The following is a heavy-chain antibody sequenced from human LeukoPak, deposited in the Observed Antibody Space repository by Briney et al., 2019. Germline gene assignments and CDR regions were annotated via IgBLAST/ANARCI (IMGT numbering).Heavy chain of an antibody. J-gene: IGHJ6*02. V-gene: IGHV3-30-3*01. CDR1: GFTFSSYA. Sequence: GGSLRLSCSASGFTFSSYAMHWVRQAPGKGLEWVAVISYDGSNKYYADSVKGRFTISRDNSKNTLYLQMNSLRAEDTAVYYCARDREVLRFYGLGYYYYGMDVWGQGTTVTVSS. CDR2: ISYDGSNK. D-gene: IGHD3-3*01. CDR3: ARDREVLRFYGLGYYYYGMDV.